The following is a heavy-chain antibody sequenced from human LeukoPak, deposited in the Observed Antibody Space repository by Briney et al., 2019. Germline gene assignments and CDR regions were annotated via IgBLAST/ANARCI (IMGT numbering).Heavy chain of an antibody. CDR1: GFTFSNAW. CDR2: ISSSGFTI. Sequence: GGSLRLSCAASGFTFSNAWMSWVRQAPGKGLEWVSYISSSGFTIYYADSVKGRFTISRDNAKNSLYLQMNSLRAEDTAVYYCARGNSWSDYWGQGTLVTVSS. V-gene: IGHV3-11*04. D-gene: IGHD6-13*01. J-gene: IGHJ4*02. CDR3: ARGNSWSDY.